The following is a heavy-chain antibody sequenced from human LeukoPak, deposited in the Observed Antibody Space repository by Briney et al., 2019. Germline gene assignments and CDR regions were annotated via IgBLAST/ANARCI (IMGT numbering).Heavy chain of an antibody. CDR3: AKGSGPIDY. D-gene: IGHD2-15*01. CDR1: GFTFSSYA. V-gene: IGHV3-23*01. J-gene: IGHJ4*02. CDR2: ISGSGGSK. Sequence: PGXXLXLSCAASGFTFSSYAMSWVRQAPGKGLEWVSAISGSGGSKYYADYVKGRVTISTDNSKNTLYLQMNSLRAEDTAVYYCAKGSGPIDYWGQGTLVTVSS.